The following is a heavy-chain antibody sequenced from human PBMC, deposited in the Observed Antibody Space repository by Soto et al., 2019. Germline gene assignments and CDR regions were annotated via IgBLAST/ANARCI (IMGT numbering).Heavy chain of an antibody. D-gene: IGHD3-10*01. CDR2: ISYDGSNK. CDR1: GFTFSSYA. CDR3: ARDGPMVRGVHQPPIDY. J-gene: IGHJ4*02. V-gene: IGHV3-30-3*01. Sequence: HPGGSLRLSCAASGFTFSSYAMHWVRQAPGKGLEWVAVISYDGSNKYYADSVKGRFTISRDNSKNTLYLQMNSMRAEDTAVYYCARDGPMVRGVHQPPIDYWGQGTLVTVS.